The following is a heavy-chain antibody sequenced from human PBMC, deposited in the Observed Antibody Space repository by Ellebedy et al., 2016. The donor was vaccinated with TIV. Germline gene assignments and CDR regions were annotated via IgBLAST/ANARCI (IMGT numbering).Heavy chain of an antibody. J-gene: IGHJ4*02. CDR3: ARLHRTVPGTWDY. D-gene: IGHD2-2*01. CDR2: IKQDGSEE. V-gene: IGHV3-7*01. CDR1: GFTFSSYW. Sequence: GGSLRLXCAASGFTFSSYWMSWVRQAPGKGLEWVANIKQDGSEEYYVDSLKGRFTISRDNARNSLYLQMNRLRVDDTAVYYCARLHRTVPGTWDYWGQGTLVTVSS.